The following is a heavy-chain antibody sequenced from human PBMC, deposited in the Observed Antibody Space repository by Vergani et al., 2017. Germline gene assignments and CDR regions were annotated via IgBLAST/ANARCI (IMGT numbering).Heavy chain of an antibody. CDR1: GSSISSGSYY. CDR2: SYTSGST. V-gene: IGHV4-61*02. Sequence: QVQLQESGPGLVKPSETLSLTCAVSGSSISSGSYYWSWIRQPAGKGLEWIGRSYTSGSTNYNPSLQSRVTLSVDTSKNQFSLKLSSVTAADTAVYYCARDGGYCSGGSCYRGQYYYYYGMDVWGQGTTVTVSS. J-gene: IGHJ6*02. CDR3: ARDGGYCSGGSCYRGQYYYYYGMDV. D-gene: IGHD2-15*01.